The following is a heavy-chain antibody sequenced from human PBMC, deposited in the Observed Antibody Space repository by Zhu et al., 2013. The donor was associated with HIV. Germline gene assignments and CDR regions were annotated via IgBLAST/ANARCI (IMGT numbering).Heavy chain of an antibody. V-gene: IGHV1-69*01. Sequence: VQLVQSGAEVKKPGSSVKVSCKASGGTFSSYAISWVRQAPGQGLEWMGGIIPIFGTANYAQKFQGRVTITADESTSTAYMELSSLRSEDTAVYYCASSYVSKVVPPRVYFDYWSQGTLVTVSS. CDR3: ASSYVSKVVPPRVYFDY. D-gene: IGHD3-22*01. CDR1: GGTFSSYA. J-gene: IGHJ4*02. CDR2: IIPIFGTA.